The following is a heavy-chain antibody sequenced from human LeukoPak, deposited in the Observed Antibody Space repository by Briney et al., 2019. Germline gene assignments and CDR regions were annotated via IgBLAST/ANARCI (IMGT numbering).Heavy chain of an antibody. J-gene: IGHJ5*02. V-gene: IGHV4-31*03. CDR2: IYVTENT. Sequence: SQTLSLTCTVSGAYISDDYYYWSWIRQPPGKGLEWIGSIYVTENTYYNPPLKSRLTISVDTSKNQFSLRMNSVTAADTAVNYCARVFLGYCASTCSALHFDPWGQGTLVTVSS. CDR3: ARVFLGYCASTCSALHFDP. D-gene: IGHD2-8*01. CDR1: GAYISDDYYY.